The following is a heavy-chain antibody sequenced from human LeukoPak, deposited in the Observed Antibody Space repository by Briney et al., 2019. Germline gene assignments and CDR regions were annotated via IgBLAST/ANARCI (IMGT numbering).Heavy chain of an antibody. Sequence: PSETLSLTCTVSGGSISSYYWSWIRQPPGKGLEWIGYIYYSGSTNYNPSLKSRVTISVDTSKNQFSLKLSSVTAADTAVYYCASSPFLDYWGQGTLVTVSS. CDR3: ASSPFLDY. J-gene: IGHJ4*02. CDR1: GGSISSYY. CDR2: IYYSGST. V-gene: IGHV4-59*01.